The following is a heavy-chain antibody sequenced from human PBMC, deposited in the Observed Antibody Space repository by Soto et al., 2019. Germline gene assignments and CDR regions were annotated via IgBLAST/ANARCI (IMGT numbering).Heavy chain of an antibody. Sequence: SETLSLTCAVSGGSISSSNWWSWVRQPPGKGLEWIGEIYHSGSTNYNPSLKSRVTISVDKSKNQFSLKLSSVTAADTAVYYCARDRAGISYWGRQNWCDPWGQGTLVTVSS. D-gene: IGHD6-13*01. CDR2: IYHSGST. J-gene: IGHJ5*02. CDR1: GGSISSSNW. CDR3: ARDRAGISYWGRQNWCDP. V-gene: IGHV4-4*02.